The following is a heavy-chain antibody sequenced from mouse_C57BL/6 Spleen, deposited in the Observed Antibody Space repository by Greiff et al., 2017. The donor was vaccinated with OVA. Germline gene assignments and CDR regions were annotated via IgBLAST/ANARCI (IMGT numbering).Heavy chain of an antibody. J-gene: IGHJ4*01. CDR1: GFTFSSYG. V-gene: IGHV5-6*01. CDR3: ARQYYGSSYCYAMDY. Sequence: EVQLVESGGDLVKPGGSLKLSCAASGFTFSSYGMSWVRQTPDKRLEWVATISSGGSYTYYPDSVKGRFTISRDNAKNTLYLQMSSLKAEDTAMYYCARQYYGSSYCYAMDYWGQGTSVTVSS. D-gene: IGHD1-1*01. CDR2: ISSGGSYT.